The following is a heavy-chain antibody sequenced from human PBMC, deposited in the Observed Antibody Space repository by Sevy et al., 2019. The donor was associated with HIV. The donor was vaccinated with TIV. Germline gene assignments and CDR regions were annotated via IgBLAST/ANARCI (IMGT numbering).Heavy chain of an antibody. J-gene: IGHJ6*03. D-gene: IGHD6-19*01. CDR3: AREVAGTDYYYYMDV. V-gene: IGHV1-69*06. CDR1: GGTFSSYA. CDR2: IIPIFGTA. Sequence: ASVKVSCKASGGTFSSYAISWVRQAPGQGLEWMGGIIPIFGTANYAQMFQGRVTITADKSTSTAYMELSSLRSEDTAVYYCAREVAGTDYYYYMDVWGKGTTVTVSS.